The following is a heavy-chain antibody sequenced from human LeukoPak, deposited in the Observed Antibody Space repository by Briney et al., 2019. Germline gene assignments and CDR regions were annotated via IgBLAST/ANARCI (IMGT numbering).Heavy chain of an antibody. Sequence: GGSLRLSCAASGFTLSSYSMNWVRQAPGMGLEWVSYISSSSSTIYYADSVKGRFTISRDNAKNSLYLQMNSLRAEDTAVYYCAKDDDILTAYPYYFDYWGQGTLVTVSS. V-gene: IGHV3-48*04. CDR2: ISSSSSTI. D-gene: IGHD3-9*01. CDR3: AKDDDILTAYPYYFDY. CDR1: GFTLSSYS. J-gene: IGHJ4*02.